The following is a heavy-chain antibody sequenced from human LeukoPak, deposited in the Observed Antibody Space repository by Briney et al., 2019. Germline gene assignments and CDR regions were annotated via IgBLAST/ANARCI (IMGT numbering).Heavy chain of an antibody. CDR2: INHSGST. CDR3: ARGTANITGTRHFDY. D-gene: IGHD1-20*01. Sequence: PSETLSLTCAVYGGSFSGYYWGWIRQPPGKGLEWIGEINHSGSTNYNPSLKSRVTISVDTSKNQFSLKLSSVTAADTAVYYCARGTANITGTRHFDYSGQGTLVTVSS. CDR1: GGSFSGYY. J-gene: IGHJ4*02. V-gene: IGHV4-34*01.